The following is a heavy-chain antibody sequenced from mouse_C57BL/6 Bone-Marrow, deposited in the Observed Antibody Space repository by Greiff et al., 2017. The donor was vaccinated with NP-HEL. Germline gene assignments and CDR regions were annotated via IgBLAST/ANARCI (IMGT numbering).Heavy chain of an antibody. D-gene: IGHD2-3*01. CDR3: ARSGYDGYSNYFDY. Sequence: QVQLQQPGAELVKPGASVKLSCKASGYTFTSYWMQWVKQRPGQGLEWIGEIDPSDSYTNYNQKFKGKATLTVDTSSSTAYMQLSSLTSEDSAVYYCARSGYDGYSNYFDYWGQGTTLTVSS. CDR2: IDPSDSYT. J-gene: IGHJ2*01. V-gene: IGHV1-50*01. CDR1: GYTFTSYW.